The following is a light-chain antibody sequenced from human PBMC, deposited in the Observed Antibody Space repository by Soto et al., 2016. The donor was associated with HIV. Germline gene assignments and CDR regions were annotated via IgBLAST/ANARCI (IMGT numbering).Light chain of an antibody. V-gene: IGKV1-9*01. J-gene: IGKJ1*01. CDR3: QQYYSSSWT. Sequence: DIQLTQSPSFLSASVGDRVTITCRASQGISSYLAWYQQKPGKAPKLLIYAASTLQSGVPSRFSGSGSGTEFTPTISSLQPGDFASYYCQQYYSSSWTFGQGTKVEIK. CDR2: AAS. CDR1: QGISSY.